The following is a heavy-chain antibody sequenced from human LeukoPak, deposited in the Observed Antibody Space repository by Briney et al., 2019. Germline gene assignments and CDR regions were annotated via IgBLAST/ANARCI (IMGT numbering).Heavy chain of an antibody. J-gene: IGHJ4*02. CDR3: ARGPGVRGIMRFIDY. D-gene: IGHD3-10*01. Sequence: GGSLRLSCAASGLTFTSYSMNWVRQAPGTGLGWVSSISSSSSYIYFADSVKGRFTISRDNAKNSLYLQMNSLRAEDTAVYYCARGPGVRGIMRFIDYWGQGTLVTVSS. V-gene: IGHV3-21*01. CDR2: ISSSSSYI. CDR1: GLTFTSYS.